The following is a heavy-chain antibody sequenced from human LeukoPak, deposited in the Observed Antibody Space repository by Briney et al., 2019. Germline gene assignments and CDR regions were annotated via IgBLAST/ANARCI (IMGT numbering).Heavy chain of an antibody. Sequence: GGSLRLSCAASGFTFSSYSMNWVRQAPGKGLEWVSYISSRCSTIYYADSVKGRFTISRDNAKNSLYLQMNSLRDEDTAVYYCARDDLYCSGGSCYSDYYYGMDVWGQGTTVTVSS. V-gene: IGHV3-48*02. D-gene: IGHD2-15*01. CDR1: GFTFSSYS. CDR3: ARDDLYCSGGSCYSDYYYGMDV. CDR2: ISSRCSTI. J-gene: IGHJ6*02.